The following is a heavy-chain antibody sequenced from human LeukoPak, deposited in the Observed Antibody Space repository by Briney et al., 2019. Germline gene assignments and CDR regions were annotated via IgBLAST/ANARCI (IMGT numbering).Heavy chain of an antibody. CDR2: ISPDGNKE. V-gene: IGHV3-30*18. Sequence: GGSLRLSCAASGFTFNIFDIHWVRQAPGKGLEWVTAISPDGNKEYYTESVKGRFTVSRDNSKNMIYLQMNSLRGEDSAVYYCAKVNNYDDYWGQGTLVTVSS. J-gene: IGHJ4*02. CDR1: GFTFNIFD. CDR3: AKVNNYDDY. D-gene: IGHD1/OR15-1a*01.